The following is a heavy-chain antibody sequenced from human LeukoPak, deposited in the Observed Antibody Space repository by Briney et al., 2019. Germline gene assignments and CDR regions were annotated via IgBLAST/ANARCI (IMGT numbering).Heavy chain of an antibody. D-gene: IGHD3-22*01. CDR3: ARLSVGRFTMTHSEGWFDP. Sequence: SETLSLTCTVSGGSISSYYWSWIRQPPGKGLEWIGYIYYSGSTNYNPSLKSRVTISVDTSKNQFSLKLSSVTAADTAVYYCARLSVGRFTMTHSEGWFDPWGQGTLVTVSS. CDR2: IYYSGST. J-gene: IGHJ5*02. V-gene: IGHV4-59*08. CDR1: GGSISSYY.